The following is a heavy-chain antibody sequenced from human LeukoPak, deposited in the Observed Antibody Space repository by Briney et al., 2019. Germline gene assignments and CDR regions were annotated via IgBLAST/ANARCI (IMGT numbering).Heavy chain of an antibody. CDR3: ARDFRYCSGGSCYGVGFDI. V-gene: IGHV3-7*01. CDR1: GFSFSSYW. D-gene: IGHD2-15*01. CDR2: IRQDESER. J-gene: IGHJ3*02. Sequence: GGSLRLSCEGSGFSFSSYWMTWVRQLPGKGPEWVANIRQDESERYFADSVKGRFTISRDNAKNSLYLQMNSLRAEDTAVYYCARDFRYCSGGSCYGVGFDIWGQGTLVTVSS.